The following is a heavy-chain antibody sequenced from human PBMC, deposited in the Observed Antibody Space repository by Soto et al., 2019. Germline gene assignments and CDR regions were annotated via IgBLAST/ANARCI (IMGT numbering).Heavy chain of an antibody. CDR3: ASRVKAAERYYYYYMDV. Sequence: KPSETLSLTCTVSGGSISSSSYYWGWIRQPPGKGLEWIGSIYYSGSTYYNPSLKSRVTISVDTSKNQFSLKLSSVTAADTAVYYCASRVKAAERYYYYYMDVWGKGTTVTVSS. D-gene: IGHD2-15*01. CDR1: GGSISSSSYY. J-gene: IGHJ6*03. V-gene: IGHV4-39*01. CDR2: IYYSGST.